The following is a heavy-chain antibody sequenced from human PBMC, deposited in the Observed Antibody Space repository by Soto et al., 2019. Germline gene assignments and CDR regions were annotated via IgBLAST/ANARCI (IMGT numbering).Heavy chain of an antibody. V-gene: IGHV3-23*01. CDR3: AKTRLYDNNDYHRDGFDV. D-gene: IGHD5-12*01. CDR2: IGGDGSAT. Sequence: EVKLLESGGGLVQPGESLRLSCAASGFRFWTYSMSWVRQAPGKGLEWVSGIGGDGSATSYADSLKGRFTVSRDNSKDTLFLQMNTLRVEDTAVYYCAKTRLYDNNDYHRDGFDVWGPGTAVTVS. CDR1: GFRFWTYS. J-gene: IGHJ3*01.